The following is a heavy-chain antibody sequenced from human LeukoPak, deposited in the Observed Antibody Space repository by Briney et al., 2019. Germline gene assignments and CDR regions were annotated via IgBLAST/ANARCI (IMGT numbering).Heavy chain of an antibody. J-gene: IGHJ4*02. D-gene: IGHD1-14*01. CDR3: ARSIRYFDY. Sequence: SETLSLTCTVSGGSIRSSYYYWGWIRQPPGKGLEWIGSIYDSGSTYYNPSLKSRVTISVDTSKNQFSLKLNSVTAADTAVYYCARSIRYFDYWGQGTLVTVSS. CDR1: GGSIRSSYYY. V-gene: IGHV4-39*01. CDR2: IYDSGST.